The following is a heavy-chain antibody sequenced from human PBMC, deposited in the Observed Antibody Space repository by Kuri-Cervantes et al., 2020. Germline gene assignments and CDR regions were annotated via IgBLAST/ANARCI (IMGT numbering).Heavy chain of an antibody. CDR2: IYYSGST. D-gene: IGHD3-3*01. J-gene: IGHJ4*02. CDR1: GGSISNYY. V-gene: IGHV4-59*13. Sequence: ESLKISCTVSGGSISNYYWSWIRQPPGKGLEWIGYIYYSGSTNYNPSLKSRVTISVDTSKNQFSLKLSSVTAADTAVYYCARGGGFSNFWSTYYEGSNYFDYWGQGTLVTVSS. CDR3: ARGGGFSNFWSTYYEGSNYFDY.